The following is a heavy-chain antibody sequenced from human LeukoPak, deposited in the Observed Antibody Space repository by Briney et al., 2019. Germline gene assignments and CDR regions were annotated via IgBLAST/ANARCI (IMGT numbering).Heavy chain of an antibody. J-gene: IGHJ4*02. V-gene: IGHV1-18*01. Sequence: ASVKVSCKASGYTFTSYGISWVRQAPGQGLEWMGWISAYKGNTNYAQKLQGRVTMTTDTSTSTVYMELRSLRSDDTAVYYCARVVAVAGSSFGYWGQGTLVTVSS. CDR1: GYTFTSYG. D-gene: IGHD6-19*01. CDR2: ISAYKGNT. CDR3: ARVVAVAGSSFGY.